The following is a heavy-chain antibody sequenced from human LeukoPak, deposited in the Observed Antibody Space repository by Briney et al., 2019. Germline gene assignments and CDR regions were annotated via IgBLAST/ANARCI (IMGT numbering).Heavy chain of an antibody. D-gene: IGHD3-10*01. CDR3: ARNAYNYYGSGSYIDY. J-gene: IGHJ4*02. V-gene: IGHV4-59*01. CDR1: GGSISSYY. Sequence: KPSETLSLTCTVSGGSISSYYWSWIRQPPGKGLEWIGYIYYSGSTNYNPSLESRVTISVDTSKNQFSLKLSSVTAADTAVYYCARNAYNYYGSGSYIDYWGQGTLVTVSS. CDR2: IYYSGST.